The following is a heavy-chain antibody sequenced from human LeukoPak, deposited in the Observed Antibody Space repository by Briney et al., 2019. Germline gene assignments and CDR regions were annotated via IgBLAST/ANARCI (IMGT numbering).Heavy chain of an antibody. V-gene: IGHV3-30-3*01. CDR2: ISYDGSNK. CDR1: GFTFSSYA. J-gene: IGHJ6*02. CDR3: ARVLGYCSGGSCRFYYYYGMDV. Sequence: GGSLRLSCTASGFTFSSYAMHWVRQAPGKGLEWVAVISYDGSNKYYADSVKGRFTISRDNSKNTLYLQMNSLRAEDTAVYYCARVLGYCSGGSCRFYYYYGMDVWGQGTTVTVSS. D-gene: IGHD2-15*01.